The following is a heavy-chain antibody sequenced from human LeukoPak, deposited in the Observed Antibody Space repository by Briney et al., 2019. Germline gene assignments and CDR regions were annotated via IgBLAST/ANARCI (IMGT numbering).Heavy chain of an antibody. J-gene: IGHJ4*02. CDR1: GRSFSGYY. Sequence: PSEPLSLPCAVYGRSFSGYYWLWLRQPPGKGLEWIAQINRYGSANYNPCLNSRVAISLDTSKNQFSLKVTSVTAADTAVYYCARDSPYSPHDSWGQGTLVTVSS. CDR3: ARDSPYSPHDS. V-gene: IGHV4-34*01. CDR2: INRYGSA. D-gene: IGHD4-11*01.